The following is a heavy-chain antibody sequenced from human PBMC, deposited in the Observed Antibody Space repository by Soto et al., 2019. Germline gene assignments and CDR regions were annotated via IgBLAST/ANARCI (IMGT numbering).Heavy chain of an antibody. Sequence: ASVKVSCKASGYTFTSYGISLLRQAPGQGLEWMGWISAYNGNTNYAQKFQGRVTITRDTSASTAYMELSSLRSEDTAVYYCARDLGGWPEYWGQGTLVTVSS. D-gene: IGHD2-15*01. CDR3: ARDLGGWPEY. J-gene: IGHJ4*02. V-gene: IGHV1-18*01. CDR2: ISAYNGNT. CDR1: GYTFTSYG.